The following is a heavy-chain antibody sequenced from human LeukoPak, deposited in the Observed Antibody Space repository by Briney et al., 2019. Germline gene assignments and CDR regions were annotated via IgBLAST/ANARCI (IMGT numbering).Heavy chain of an antibody. V-gene: IGHV3-30*02. D-gene: IGHD1-26*01. CDR2: IRYDGSNK. CDR1: GFTFSSYG. CDR3: ARENSGSHHEHRGFFDY. J-gene: IGHJ4*02. Sequence: PGGSLRLSCAASGFTFSSYGMHWVRQAPGKGLEWVAFIRYDGSNKYYADSVKGRFTISRDNSKNTLYLQMNSLRAEDTAVYYCARENSGSHHEHRGFFDYWGQGTLVTVSS.